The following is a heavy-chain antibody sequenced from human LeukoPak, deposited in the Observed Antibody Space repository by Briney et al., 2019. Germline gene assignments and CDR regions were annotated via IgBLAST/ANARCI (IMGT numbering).Heavy chain of an antibody. CDR3: ARDTVGVTDY. CDR2: IKPDGSEK. CDR1: GFTFSSSW. J-gene: IGHJ4*02. V-gene: IGHV3-7*01. Sequence: GGSLRLSCAASGFTFSSSWMSWVRQAPGKGLEWVANIKPDGSEKYYVDSVKGRFTISRDNAKNSLYLQMNSLRAEDTALYHCARDTVGVTDYWGQGTLVTVSS. D-gene: IGHD1-26*01.